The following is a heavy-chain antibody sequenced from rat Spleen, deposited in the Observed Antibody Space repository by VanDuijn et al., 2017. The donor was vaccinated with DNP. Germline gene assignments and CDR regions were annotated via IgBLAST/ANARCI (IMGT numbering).Heavy chain of an antibody. Sequence: EVQLVESGGGLVQPERSLKLSCVASGFTFNYFWMYWIRQAPGKGLEWIASISTDGGTTYYPDSVKGRFTIPRDNAEKTIYLQMNSLRSEDTATYYCAKDRPGGYAMDAWGQGTSVTVSS. CDR3: AKDRPGGYAMDA. V-gene: IGHV5-58*01. J-gene: IGHJ4*01. CDR1: GFTFNYFW. D-gene: IGHD1-4*01. CDR2: ISTDGGTT.